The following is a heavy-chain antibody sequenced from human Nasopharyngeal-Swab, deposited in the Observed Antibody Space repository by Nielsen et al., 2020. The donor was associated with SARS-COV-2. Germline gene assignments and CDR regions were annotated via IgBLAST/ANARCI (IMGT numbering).Heavy chain of an antibody. D-gene: IGHD5-24*01. CDR1: GFTFDDYA. CDR2: ISWHSGSI. V-gene: IGHV3-9*01. Sequence: GGSLRLSCAASGFTFDDYAMHWVRQAPGKGLEWVSGISWHSGSIDYADSVKGRFTISRDNAKNSLNLQMNSLRVEDTALYYCAKEIEMARRVYAFDIWGQGTMVTVSS. CDR3: AKEIEMARRVYAFDI. J-gene: IGHJ3*02.